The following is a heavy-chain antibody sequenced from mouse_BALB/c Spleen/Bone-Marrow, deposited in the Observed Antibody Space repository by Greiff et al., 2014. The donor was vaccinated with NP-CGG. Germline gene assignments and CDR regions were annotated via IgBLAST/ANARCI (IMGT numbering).Heavy chain of an antibody. CDR3: TRSGNAMDY. V-gene: IGHV1-5*01. Sequence: VQLKQSGTVLARPGASVKMSCKASGYTFTSYWVHWVKQRPGQGLEWIGAIYPGISDTSYNQKFKGRAKLTAVTSTTTAYMDLSSLTNEDSAVYYCTRSGNAMDYWGQGTSVTVSS. D-gene: IGHD1-1*02. CDR2: IYPGISDT. CDR1: GYTFTSYW. J-gene: IGHJ4*01.